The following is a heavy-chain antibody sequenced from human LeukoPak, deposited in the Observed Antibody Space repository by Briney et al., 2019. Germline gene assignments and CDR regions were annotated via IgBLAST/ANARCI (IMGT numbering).Heavy chain of an antibody. CDR3: ATYCTDGVCPGRSFQH. CDR1: RFTFSNYA. V-gene: IGHV3-23*01. D-gene: IGHD2-8*01. CDR2: IGDSAYST. Sequence: GGSLRLSCAASRFTFSNYAMSWVRQAPGKGLEWVSAIGDSAYSTYYTDSVRGRFTISGDNSKNTLYLQMNSLRAEDTAVYYCATYCTDGVCPGRSFQHWGQGTLVIVSS. J-gene: IGHJ1*01.